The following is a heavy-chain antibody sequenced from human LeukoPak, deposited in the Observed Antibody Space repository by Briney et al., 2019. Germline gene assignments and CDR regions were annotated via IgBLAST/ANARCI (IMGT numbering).Heavy chain of an antibody. CDR1: GFTFSSYA. CDR2: ISAGSSNI. V-gene: IGHV3-21*01. Sequence: PGGSLRLSCAASGFTFSSYAMSWVRQAPGKGLEWVSCISAGSSNIYYADSVRGRFTISRDNAKNSLYLQMNSLRAEDTAVYYCATGYDYIYWGQGILVTVSS. CDR3: ATGYDYIY. D-gene: IGHD5-12*01. J-gene: IGHJ4*02.